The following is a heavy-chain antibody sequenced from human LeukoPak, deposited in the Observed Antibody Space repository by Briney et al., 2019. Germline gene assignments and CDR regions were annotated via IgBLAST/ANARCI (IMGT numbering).Heavy chain of an antibody. Sequence: GASVKVSCKASGGTFSSYAISWVRQAPGQGLEWMGGIIPIFGTANYAQKFQGRVTITADKSMSTAYMELSSLRSEDTAVYYCARNDAAAGAQFDYWGQGTLVTVSS. V-gene: IGHV1-69*06. J-gene: IGHJ4*02. CDR2: IIPIFGTA. CDR3: ARNDAAAGAQFDY. D-gene: IGHD6-13*01. CDR1: GGTFSSYA.